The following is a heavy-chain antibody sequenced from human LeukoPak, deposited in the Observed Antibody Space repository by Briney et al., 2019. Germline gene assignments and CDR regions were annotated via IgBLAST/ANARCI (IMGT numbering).Heavy chain of an antibody. Sequence: SETLSLTCTVSGGSISSYCWSWIRQPPGKGLEWIGYIYYSGSTNYNPSLKSRVTVSVDTSKNQFSLKLSSVTAADTAVYYCARDPGPYYYGSGSPYYFDYWGQGTLVTVSS. V-gene: IGHV4-59*01. D-gene: IGHD3-10*01. CDR2: IYYSGST. J-gene: IGHJ4*02. CDR3: ARDPGPYYYGSGSPYYFDY. CDR1: GGSISSYC.